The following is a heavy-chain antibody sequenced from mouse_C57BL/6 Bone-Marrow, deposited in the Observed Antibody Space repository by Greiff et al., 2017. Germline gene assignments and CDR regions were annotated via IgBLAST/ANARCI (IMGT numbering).Heavy chain of an antibody. CDR3: ARVSH. CDR1: GYTFTSYW. CDR2: IDPTSGGT. J-gene: IGHJ2*01. D-gene: IGHD6-2*01. Sequence: VPLHQPAAELVNPGASVKLSCKASGYTFTSYWMHWVQQGPGRGLEWIGRIDPTSGGTKYNEKCKNKATLTVDKPSSTAYMQLSSLTCEDSAVYYCARVSHWGEGTTL. V-gene: IGHV1-72*01.